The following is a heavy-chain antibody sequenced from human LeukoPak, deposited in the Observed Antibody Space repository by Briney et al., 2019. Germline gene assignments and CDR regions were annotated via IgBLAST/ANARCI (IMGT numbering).Heavy chain of an antibody. Sequence: PETLSLTCTVSGDSISSSSYYWEWIRQPPGKGLEWIGSTFYSGSTYYNPSLKGRVTISVDTSKNQFSLRLNSVTPADTAVYYCARAKGDYWGQGTLVTVSS. CDR2: TFYSGST. V-gene: IGHV4-39*07. CDR3: ARAKGDY. J-gene: IGHJ4*02. CDR1: GDSISSSSYY.